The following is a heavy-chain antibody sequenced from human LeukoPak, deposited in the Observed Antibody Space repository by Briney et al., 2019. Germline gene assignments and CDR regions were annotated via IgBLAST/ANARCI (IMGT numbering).Heavy chain of an antibody. D-gene: IGHD2-21*01. J-gene: IGHJ4*02. V-gene: IGHV4-38-2*01. CDR3: ASFSYCGGDCPAY. CDR2: IYHSGST. Sequence: SETLSLTCAVSGYSMTSAYYWGWIRQPPGKGLEWIGNIYHSGSTYYNPSLKSRVTISVDTSKNQFSLKLASVTAADTAVYYCASFSYCGGDCPAYWGQGTLVTVSS. CDR1: GYSMTSAYY.